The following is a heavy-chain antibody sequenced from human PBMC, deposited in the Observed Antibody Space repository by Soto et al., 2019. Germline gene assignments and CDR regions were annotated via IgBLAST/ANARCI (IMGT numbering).Heavy chain of an antibody. J-gene: IGHJ4*02. Sequence: WGSLVLSCAASVFTFSIQGMDWVRQAPGKGLESVAVIWYDGSNKYYADSVNGRFTISRDNSKNTLYLQMNSLRAEDTSVYYCAREAAGIAEVQYYFDYWGQGTLVTVSS. V-gene: IGHV3-33*01. CDR1: VFTFSIQG. D-gene: IGHD6-13*01. CDR3: AREAAGIAEVQYYFDY. CDR2: IWYDGSNK.